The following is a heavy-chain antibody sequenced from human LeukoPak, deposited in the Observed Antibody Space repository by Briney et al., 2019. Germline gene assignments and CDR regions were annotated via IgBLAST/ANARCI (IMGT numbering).Heavy chain of an antibody. D-gene: IGHD2-2*01. CDR2: IKQDGGEK. CDR1: GFTFSSYW. Sequence: GGSLRLSCAASGFTFSSYWMTWVRQAPGKGLEWVANIKQDGGEKWYADSVKGRFTIFRDNAKNSVTLQMDSLRADDTAVYYCTRMAWRSRPFDYWGQGTLVTVSS. J-gene: IGHJ4*02. CDR3: TRMAWRSRPFDY. V-gene: IGHV3-7*01.